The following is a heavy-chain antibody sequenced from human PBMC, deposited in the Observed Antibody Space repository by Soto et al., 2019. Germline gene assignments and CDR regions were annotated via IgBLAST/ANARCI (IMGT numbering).Heavy chain of an antibody. J-gene: IGHJ6*02. V-gene: IGHV4-59*01. CDR1: GGSISSYY. D-gene: IGHD6-13*01. CDR2: IYYSGST. Sequence: SETLSLTCTVSGGSISSYYWSWIRQPPGKGLEWIGYIYYSGSTNYNPPLKSRVTISVDTSKNQFSLKLSSVTAADTAVYYCARENSSSWYYYYYGMDVWGQGTTVTVSS. CDR3: ARENSSSWYYYYYGMDV.